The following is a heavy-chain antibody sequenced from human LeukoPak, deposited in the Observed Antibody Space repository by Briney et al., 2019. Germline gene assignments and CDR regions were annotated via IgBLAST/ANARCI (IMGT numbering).Heavy chain of an antibody. D-gene: IGHD6-13*01. Sequence: GSSVKGSCKASGGTFSSYAISWVRQAPGQGLEWMGGIIPIFGTANYAQKFQGRVTITADKSTSTAYMELSSLRSEDTAVYYCASQYSSSLWYFDYWGQGTLVTVSS. J-gene: IGHJ4*02. CDR1: GGTFSSYA. CDR2: IIPIFGTA. V-gene: IGHV1-69*06. CDR3: ASQYSSSLWYFDY.